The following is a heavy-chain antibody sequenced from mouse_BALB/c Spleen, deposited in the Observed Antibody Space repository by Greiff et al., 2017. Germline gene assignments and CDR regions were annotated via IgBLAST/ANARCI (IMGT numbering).Heavy chain of an antibody. D-gene: IGHD2-2*01. CDR1: GFSFTGYN. V-gene: IGHV1-39*01. J-gene: IGHJ4*01. CDR2: IEPYYGGT. CDR3: ARGGYGGFYYAMDY. Sequence: EVQLQQSGPELEKPGASVKISCKASGFSFTGYNMNWVKQSTGKSLEWIGNIEPYYGGTSYNQKFKGKATFTVDKTSSTAYMQLKSLTSEDSAVYYCARGGYGGFYYAMDYWGQGTSVTVSS.